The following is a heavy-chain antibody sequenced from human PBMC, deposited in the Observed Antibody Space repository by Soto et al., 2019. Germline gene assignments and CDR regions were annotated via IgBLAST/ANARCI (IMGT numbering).Heavy chain of an antibody. J-gene: IGHJ4*02. Sequence: EVQLVESEGGVVQPGGSLRLSCSASGFTFSNYWMHWVRQAPGKGLVWVSRINSDGSSTSYADSVKGRFTISRDNARNTLYLQMNSLRVEDTAVYYCARDDRSTGFDYWGQGTLITVS. V-gene: IGHV3-74*01. CDR3: ARDDRSTGFDY. CDR1: GFTFSNYW. D-gene: IGHD2-8*02. CDR2: INSDGSST.